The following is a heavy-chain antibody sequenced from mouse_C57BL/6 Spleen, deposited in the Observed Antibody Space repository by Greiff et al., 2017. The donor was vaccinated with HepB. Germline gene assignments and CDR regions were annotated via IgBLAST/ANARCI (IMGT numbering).Heavy chain of an antibody. CDR3: ARNYFDY. V-gene: IGHV5-17*01. Sequence: EVQGVESGGGLVKPGGSLKLSCAASGFTLSDYGMHWVRQAPEKGLEWVAYISSGSSTIYYADTVKGRFTISRDNAKNTLFLQMTSLRSEDTAMYYCARNYFDYWGQGTTLTVSS. CDR2: ISSGSSTI. CDR1: GFTLSDYG. J-gene: IGHJ2*01.